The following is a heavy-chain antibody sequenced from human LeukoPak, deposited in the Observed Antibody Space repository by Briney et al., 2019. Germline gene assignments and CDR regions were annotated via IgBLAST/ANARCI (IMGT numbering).Heavy chain of an antibody. CDR2: MYYSGST. J-gene: IGHJ5*01. CDR3: ARAFTYFYGSGTYRFRWFDP. V-gene: IGHV4-59*01. Sequence: SETLSLTCTVSDDSISSYYWSWIRQPPGKGLEWIGYMYYSGSTNYNPSLKSRVTISVYTSRNQFSLKLSSVTAADTAVYYCARAFTYFYGSGTYRFRWFDPWGEGPLASVSS. CDR1: DDSISSYY. D-gene: IGHD3-10*01.